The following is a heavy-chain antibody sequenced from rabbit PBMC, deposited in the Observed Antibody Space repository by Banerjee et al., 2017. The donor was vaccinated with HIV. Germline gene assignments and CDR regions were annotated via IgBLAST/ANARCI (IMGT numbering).Heavy chain of an antibody. CDR1: GFSFSSGYY. CDR2: VDTSTGNT. J-gene: IGHJ4*01. CDR3: ARDLAGVIGWNFNL. Sequence: QEQLEESGGDLVKPGRSLTLTCTASGFSFSSGYYMCWVRQAPGKGLEWIGCVDTSTGNTYYASWVNGRFTISRSTSLNTVDLKMTSLTAADTATYFCARDLAGVIGWNFNLWGPGTLV. V-gene: IGHV1S43*01. D-gene: IGHD4-1*01.